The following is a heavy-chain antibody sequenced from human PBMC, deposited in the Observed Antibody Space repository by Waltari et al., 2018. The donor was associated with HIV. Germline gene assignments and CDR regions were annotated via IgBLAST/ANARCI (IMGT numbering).Heavy chain of an antibody. J-gene: IGHJ4*02. V-gene: IGHV4-61*02. CDR2: IYTSGST. CDR1: GGSISSGSYY. CDR3: ARFRYGGYVDY. Sequence: QVQLQESGPGLVKPSQTLSLTCTVSGGSISSGSYYCSWIRQPAGKGLEWIGRIYTSGSTNYNPSLKSRVTISVDTSKNQFSLKLSSVTAADTAVYYCARFRYGGYVDYWGQGTLVTVSS. D-gene: IGHD1-26*01.